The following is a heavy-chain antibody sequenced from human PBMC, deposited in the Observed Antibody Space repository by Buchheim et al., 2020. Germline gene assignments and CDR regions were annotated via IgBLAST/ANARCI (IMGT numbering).Heavy chain of an antibody. CDR1: GFTFSSYG. CDR3: ARDGRITIFGVESPLYYFDY. J-gene: IGHJ4*02. Sequence: QVQLVESGGGVVQPGRSLRLSCAASGFTFSSYGMHWVRQAPGKGLEWVAVIWYDGSNKYYADSVKGRFTISRDNSKNTLYLQMNSLRAEDTAVYYCARDGRITIFGVESPLYYFDYWGQGTL. CDR2: IWYDGSNK. D-gene: IGHD3-3*01. V-gene: IGHV3-33*01.